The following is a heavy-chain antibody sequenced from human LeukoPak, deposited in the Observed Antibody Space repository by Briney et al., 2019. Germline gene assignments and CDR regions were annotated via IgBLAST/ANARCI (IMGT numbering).Heavy chain of an antibody. D-gene: IGHD3-3*01. CDR1: GFIFSSYD. CDR2: ISSSGRTI. Sequence: GGSLRLSCAASGFIFSSYDVNWVRQAPGKGLEWVSYISSSGRTIYYADSVEGRFTISRDKAKNSLYLQMNSLRAEDTAVYYCAREGDFWSGPSGYFDNWGQGTLVTVSS. J-gene: IGHJ4*02. V-gene: IGHV3-48*03. CDR3: AREGDFWSGPSGYFDN.